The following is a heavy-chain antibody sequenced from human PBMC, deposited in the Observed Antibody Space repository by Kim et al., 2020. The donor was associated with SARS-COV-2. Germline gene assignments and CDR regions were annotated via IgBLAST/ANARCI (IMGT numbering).Heavy chain of an antibody. V-gene: IGHV3-48*02. Sequence: IYCGESVKGRSTISRDNAKNSLYLQMNSLRDEDTAVYYCARDRWGGSFDLWGQGTLVTVSS. D-gene: IGHD3-16*01. CDR3: ARDRWGGSFDL. CDR2: I. J-gene: IGHJ5*02.